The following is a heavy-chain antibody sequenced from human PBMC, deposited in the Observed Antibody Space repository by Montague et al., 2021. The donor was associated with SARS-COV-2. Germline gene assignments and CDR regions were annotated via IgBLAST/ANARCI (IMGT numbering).Heavy chain of an antibody. CDR2: IGST. CDR1: GGSIDGNH. D-gene: IGHD4-23*01. Sequence: SETLSLTCTVSGGSIDGNHWTWVRQSPGKGLEGIGQIGSTNYNPSLESRISTSVDTSKSQFSLNLASVTAADSAIYYCAMLYGGGGGRGYWGQGTLVTVSS. V-gene: IGHV4-59*01. J-gene: IGHJ4*02. CDR3: AMLYGGGGGRGY.